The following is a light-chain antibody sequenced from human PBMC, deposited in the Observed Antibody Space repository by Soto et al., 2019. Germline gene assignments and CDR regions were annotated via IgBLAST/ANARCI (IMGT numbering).Light chain of an antibody. V-gene: IGKV1-5*01. CDR2: DAS. J-gene: IGKJ1*01. CDR3: QQYYSYPPGT. Sequence: DIQMTQSPSALSASVGDRATISCRASQYISSWLAWYQQKPGKAPKLLISDASSLQSGVPARFSGSGSGTDFTLTISCLQSEDFATYYCQQYYSYPPGTFGQGTKVDIK. CDR1: QYISSW.